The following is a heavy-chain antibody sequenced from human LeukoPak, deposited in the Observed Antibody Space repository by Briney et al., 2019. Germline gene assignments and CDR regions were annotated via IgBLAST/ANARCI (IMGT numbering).Heavy chain of an antibody. CDR3: ARAGQQLVLFDY. V-gene: IGHV1-18*04. CDR2: ISAYNGNT. Sequence: ASVKVSCKASGGTFSSYGISWVRQAPGQGLEWMGWISAYNGNTNYAQKLQGRVTMTTDTSTSTAYMELRSLRSDDTAVYYCARAGQQLVLFDYWGQGTLVTVSS. J-gene: IGHJ4*02. D-gene: IGHD6-13*01. CDR1: GGTFSSYG.